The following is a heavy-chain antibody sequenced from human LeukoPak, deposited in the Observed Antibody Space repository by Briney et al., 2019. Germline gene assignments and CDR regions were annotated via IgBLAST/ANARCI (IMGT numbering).Heavy chain of an antibody. J-gene: IGHJ4*02. Sequence: ASVKVSCKASGYTFTGYYMHWVRQAPGQGLEWMGRINPNSGGTNYAQKFQGRVTMTRDTSIGTAYMELSRLRSDDTAVYYCARSTVASYYFGYWGQGTLVTVSS. CDR1: GYTFTGYY. V-gene: IGHV1-2*06. CDR2: INPNSGGT. CDR3: ARSTVASYYFGY. D-gene: IGHD4-17*01.